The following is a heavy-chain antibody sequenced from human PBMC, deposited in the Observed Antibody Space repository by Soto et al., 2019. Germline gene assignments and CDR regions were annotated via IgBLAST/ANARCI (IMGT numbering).Heavy chain of an antibody. V-gene: IGHV4-34*01. J-gene: IGHJ6*02. CDR1: GGSISRYY. CDR2: INHSGST. Sequence: PSETLSLTCAVYGGSISRYYWNWIHQPPGKGLEWIGEINHSGSTNYNPSLKSRVTISVDTSKNQFSLKLSSVTAADTAVYYCASIRDDRDGYYGMGVWGQGTTVTVSS. D-gene: IGHD3-3*01. CDR3: ASIRDDRDGYYGMGV.